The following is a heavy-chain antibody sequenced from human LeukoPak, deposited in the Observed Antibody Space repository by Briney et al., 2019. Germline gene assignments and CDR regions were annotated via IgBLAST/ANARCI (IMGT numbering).Heavy chain of an antibody. CDR3: ARESIAVAGRGDY. CDR2: IYYSGST. J-gene: IGHJ4*02. D-gene: IGHD6-19*01. CDR1: GGSVSSGSYY. V-gene: IGHV4-61*01. Sequence: SETLSLTCTVSGGSVSSGSYYWSWFRQPPGKGLEWIGYIYYSGSTNYNPSPKSRVTISVDTSKNQFSLKLSSVTAADTAVYYCARESIAVAGRGDYWGQGTLVTVSS.